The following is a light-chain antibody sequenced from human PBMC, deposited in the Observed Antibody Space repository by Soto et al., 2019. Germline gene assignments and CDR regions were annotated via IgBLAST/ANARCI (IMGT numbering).Light chain of an antibody. Sequence: RGHRVTISCSGSSSNIGNNSVSWYQQLPGTAPKLLIYANNKRPSGIPDRFSGSKSATSATLGITGLPTGYADDYYYGTWDSGLSLYAYGTGT. CDR3: GTWDSGLSLYA. V-gene: IGLV1-51*01. J-gene: IGLJ1*01. CDR1: SSNIGNNS. CDR2: ANN.